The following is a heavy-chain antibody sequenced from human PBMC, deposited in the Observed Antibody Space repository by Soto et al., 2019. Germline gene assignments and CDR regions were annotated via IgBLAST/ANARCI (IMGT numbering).Heavy chain of an antibody. J-gene: IGHJ4*02. CDR1: GFTLRNYE. Sequence: GGSLRLSCAASGFTLRNYEMNWVRQAPGKGLEWISKISGSNNNIYYADSVRGRFTISRDNSKNTLYLQMNSLRAEDTAVYYCAKDRAVTKVFFDYWGQGTLVTVSS. V-gene: IGHV3-48*03. CDR3: AKDRAVTKVFFDY. CDR2: ISGSNNNI. D-gene: IGHD4-17*01.